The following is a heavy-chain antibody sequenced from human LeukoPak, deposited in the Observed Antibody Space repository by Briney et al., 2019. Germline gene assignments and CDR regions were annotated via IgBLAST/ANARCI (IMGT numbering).Heavy chain of an antibody. V-gene: IGHV3-23*01. CDR1: GYSFSSYA. CDR2: ISGSGGST. D-gene: IGHD1-26*01. J-gene: IGHJ4*02. CDR3: AKEGGHFDY. Sequence: GESLKISCKGSGYSFSSYAMSWVRQAPGKGLEWVSAISGSGGSTYYADSVKGRFTISRDNSKNTLYLQMNSLRAEDTAVYYCAKEGGHFDYWGQGTLVTVSS.